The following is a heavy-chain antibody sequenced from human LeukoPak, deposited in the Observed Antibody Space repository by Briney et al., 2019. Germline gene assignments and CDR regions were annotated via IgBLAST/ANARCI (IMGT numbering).Heavy chain of an antibody. CDR2: INPNTGGT. CDR3: AREGLIAVAIFDP. J-gene: IGHJ5*02. V-gene: IGHV1-2*02. CDR1: GYTFTSYY. Sequence: ASVKVSCKASGYTFTSYYIHWVRQAPGQGLEWMGWINPNTGGTNYTQKFQDRVAMTRDTSFSTAYMELSSLSSDDTAVYYCAREGLIAVAIFDPWGQGTLVTVSS. D-gene: IGHD6-19*01.